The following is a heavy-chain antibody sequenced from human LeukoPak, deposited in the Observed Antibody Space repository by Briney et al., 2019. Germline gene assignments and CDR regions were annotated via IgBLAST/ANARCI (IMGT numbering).Heavy chain of an antibody. CDR1: GFSFSSYE. CDR2: ISARGTTI. J-gene: IGHJ4*02. CDR3: ARAPVRGAVAGVDY. D-gene: IGHD6-19*01. V-gene: IGHV3-48*03. Sequence: GGSLRLSCAASGFSFSSYEMNWVRQAPGKGLEWVSYISARGTTIYYADSVKGRFTISRDNAEKSLYLQMNSLRAEDTAVYYCARAPVRGAVAGVDYWGQGTLVTVSS.